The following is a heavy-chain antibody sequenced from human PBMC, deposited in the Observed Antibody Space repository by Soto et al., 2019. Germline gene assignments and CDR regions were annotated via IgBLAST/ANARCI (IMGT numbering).Heavy chain of an antibody. J-gene: IGHJ4*02. D-gene: IGHD3-3*01. Sequence: QLQLQESDPGLVKPSETLSLTCTVSGCSISSSSYYWGWLRPPPGKGLEWIGSIYYSGSTYYHQPLKSRVTQAGDTSKNQFSLKLSSVTAADTAVYYCARHIGGTYSDFWSGYHFDYWGQGTLVTVSS. CDR1: GCSISSSSYY. V-gene: IGHV4-39*01. CDR2: IYYSGST. CDR3: ARHIGGTYSDFWSGYHFDY.